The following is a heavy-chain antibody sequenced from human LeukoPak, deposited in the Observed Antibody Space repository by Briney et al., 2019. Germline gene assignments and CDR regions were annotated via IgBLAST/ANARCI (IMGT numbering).Heavy chain of an antibody. CDR1: GGSFSGYY. J-gene: IGHJ6*02. V-gene: IGHV4-34*01. D-gene: IGHD3-22*01. CDR2: INHSGST. Sequence: PSETLSLTCAVYGGSFSGYYWSWIRQPPGKGLEWIGEINHSGSTNYNPSLKSRVTISVDTSKNQFSLKLSSVTAADTAVYYCARHLDYYDSSGYSMGYYYYGMDVWGQGTTVTVSS. CDR3: ARHLDYYDSSGYSMGYYYYGMDV.